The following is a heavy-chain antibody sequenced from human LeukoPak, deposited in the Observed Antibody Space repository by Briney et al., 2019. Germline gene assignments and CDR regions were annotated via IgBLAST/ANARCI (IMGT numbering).Heavy chain of an antibody. Sequence: GGSLRLSCAASGFTVSSNYMNWVRQAPGKGLEWVSMIYPNGNTFYTDSVKGRFTISRDNSKNTLDLQMSSLRAEDTAVYYCARGGDVVGALFDSWGQGTPVTVSS. CDR1: GFTVSSNY. CDR3: ARGGDVVGALFDS. V-gene: IGHV3-66*01. CDR2: IYPNGNT. J-gene: IGHJ4*02. D-gene: IGHD1-26*01.